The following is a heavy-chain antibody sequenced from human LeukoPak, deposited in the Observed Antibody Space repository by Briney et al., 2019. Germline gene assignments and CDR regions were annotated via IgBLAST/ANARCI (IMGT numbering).Heavy chain of an antibody. J-gene: IGHJ4*02. D-gene: IGHD6-19*01. V-gene: IGHV3-20*04. Sequence: GGSLRLPCAASGFTFDDYGMSWVRQAPGKGLEWVSGINWNGGSTGYADSVKGRFTISRDNAKNSLYLQMNSLRAEDTALYYCARGLDGSGWYYFDYWGQGTLVTVSS. CDR2: INWNGGST. CDR1: GFTFDDYG. CDR3: ARGLDGSGWYYFDY.